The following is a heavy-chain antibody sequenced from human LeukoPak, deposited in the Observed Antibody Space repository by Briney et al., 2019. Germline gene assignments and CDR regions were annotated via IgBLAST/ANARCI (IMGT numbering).Heavy chain of an antibody. V-gene: IGHV7-4-1*02. J-gene: IGHJ4*02. Sequence: ASVKVSCKASGYTFTSYTMNWVRRAPGQGLEWMGWINTNTGNPTYAQGFTGRFVFSLDSSVSTAYLQISSLKAEDIAVYYCVRQYSGYESLYFDSWGQGTLVTVAS. D-gene: IGHD5-12*01. CDR3: VRQYSGYESLYFDS. CDR1: GYTFTSYT. CDR2: INTNTGNP.